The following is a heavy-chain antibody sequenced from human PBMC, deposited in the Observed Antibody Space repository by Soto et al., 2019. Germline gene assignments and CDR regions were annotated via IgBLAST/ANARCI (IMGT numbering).Heavy chain of an antibody. V-gene: IGHV1-18*04. CDR2: ISANNGNT. CDR1: GYTFPSYG. D-gene: IGHD2-2*02. CDR3: ATYIVVVPAAIVYHDAFDI. J-gene: IGHJ3*02. Sequence: ASVKVSCKASGYTFPSYGISWVRQAPGQGLEWMGWISANNGNTNDAQKLQGRVTMTTGTSTSTAYMELRSLRCDDTDVYYCATYIVVVPAAIVYHDAFDIWGQGTMVTVSS.